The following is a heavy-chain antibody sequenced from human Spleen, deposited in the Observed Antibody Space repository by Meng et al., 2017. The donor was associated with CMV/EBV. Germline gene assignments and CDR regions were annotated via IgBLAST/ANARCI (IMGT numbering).Heavy chain of an antibody. Sequence: SVKVSCKASGGTFSSYAISWVRQAPGQGLEWMGGIIPIFGTANYAQKFQGRVTITTDESTSTAYMELSSLRSEDTAVYYCARDPHRYCSSTSCLPYYYGMDVWGQGTTVTVSS. D-gene: IGHD2-2*01. CDR3: ARDPHRYCSSTSCLPYYYGMDV. V-gene: IGHV1-69*05. J-gene: IGHJ6*02. CDR2: IIPIFGTA. CDR1: GGTFSSYA.